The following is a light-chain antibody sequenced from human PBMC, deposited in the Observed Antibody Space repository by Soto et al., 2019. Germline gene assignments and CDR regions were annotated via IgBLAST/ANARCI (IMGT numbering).Light chain of an antibody. J-gene: IGLJ1*01. CDR2: GVS. V-gene: IGLV2-18*03. CDR1: SSDVGSNNR. CDR3: SSHTSSSTFV. Sequence: QSVLTQPPSVSGSPGQSVSISCTGTSSDVGSNNRVSWYQQPPGTAPKLMIYGVSNRPSGVPDRFSGSKSGNTASLTTSGLQAEDEADYYCSSHTSSSTFVFGTGTKLTVL.